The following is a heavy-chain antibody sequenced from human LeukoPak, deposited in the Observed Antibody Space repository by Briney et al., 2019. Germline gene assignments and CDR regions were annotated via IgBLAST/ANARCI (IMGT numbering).Heavy chain of an antibody. D-gene: IGHD3-3*01. V-gene: IGHV1-46*01. CDR2: INPSGGST. CDR3: ARDTDSIFGVGVYQKGAFGI. CDR1: GYTFTSYY. J-gene: IGHJ3*02. Sequence: GASVKVSCKASGYTFTSYYMHWVRQAPGQGLEWMGIINPSGGSTSYAQKFQGRVTMTRDMSTSTVYMELSSLRSEDTAVYYCARDTDSIFGVGVYQKGAFGIWGQGTMVTVSS.